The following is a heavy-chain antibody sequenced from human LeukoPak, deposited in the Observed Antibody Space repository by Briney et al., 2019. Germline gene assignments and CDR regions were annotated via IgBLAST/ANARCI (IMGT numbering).Heavy chain of an antibody. J-gene: IGHJ4*02. CDR3: AGPLLPDY. CDR1: GGSISSGGYS. CDR2: IKQDGSEK. Sequence: LSLTCAVSGGSISSGGYSWSWVSQAPGKGLEWVANIKQDGSEKYYVDSVKGRFTISRDNAKNSLYLQMNSLRAEDTAVYYCAGPLLPDYWGQGTLVTVSS. V-gene: IGHV3-7*01.